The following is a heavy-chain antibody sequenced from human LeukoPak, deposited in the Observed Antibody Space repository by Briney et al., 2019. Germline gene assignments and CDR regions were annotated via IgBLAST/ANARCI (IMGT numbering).Heavy chain of an antibody. V-gene: IGHV1-18*01. Sequence: GASVTVSCKASGYTFTNYVISWVRQAPGQGLEWMGWISTSKGNTNYAQKLQGRVALTTDTSTRTAYMELRSLTSDDTALYYCARDPRDASGYYNGLDVWGQGTTVTVSS. J-gene: IGHJ6*02. CDR2: ISTSKGNT. CDR3: ARDPRDASGYYNGLDV. CDR1: GYTFTNYV. D-gene: IGHD3-10*01.